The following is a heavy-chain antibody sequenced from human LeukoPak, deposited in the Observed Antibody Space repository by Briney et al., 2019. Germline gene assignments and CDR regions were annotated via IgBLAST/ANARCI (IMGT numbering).Heavy chain of an antibody. CDR3: ARYHTAMVRGGYYFDY. V-gene: IGHV4-39*01. J-gene: IGHJ4*02. Sequence: SETLSLTCTVSGGSISSSSYYWGWIRQPPGKGLEWIGSIYYSGSTYYNPSLKSRVTISVDTSKNQFSLKLSSVTAADTAVYYCARYHTAMVRGGYYFDYWGQGTLVTVPS. CDR2: IYYSGST. CDR1: GGSISSSSYY. D-gene: IGHD5-18*01.